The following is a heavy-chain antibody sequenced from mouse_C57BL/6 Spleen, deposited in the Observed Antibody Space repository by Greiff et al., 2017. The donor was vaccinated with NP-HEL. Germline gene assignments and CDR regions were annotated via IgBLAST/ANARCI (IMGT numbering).Heavy chain of an antibody. Sequence: EVNLVESGGGLVKPGGSLKLSCAASGFTFSSYAMSWVRQTPEKRLEWVATISDGGSYTYYPDNVKGRFTISRDNAKNNLYLQMSHLKSEDTAMYYCARGSGYYDYWGQGTTLTVSS. CDR2: ISDGGSYT. CDR3: ARGSGYYDY. CDR1: GFTFSSYA. V-gene: IGHV5-4*03. D-gene: IGHD2-3*01. J-gene: IGHJ2*01.